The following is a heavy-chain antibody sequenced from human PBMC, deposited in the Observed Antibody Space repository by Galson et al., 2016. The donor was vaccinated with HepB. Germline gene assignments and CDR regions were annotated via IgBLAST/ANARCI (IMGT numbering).Heavy chain of an antibody. CDR2: IYYSGDT. D-gene: IGHD2-15*01. CDR1: GGSISNYY. V-gene: IGHV4-59*01. J-gene: IGHJ4*02. CDR3: ARGRVVYY. Sequence: ETLSLTCAVSGGSISNYYWSWIRQPPGKGLEYIGYIYYSGDTNYNPSLKSRVTISLDTSKNQFSLKLSSVTAADTAVYYCARGRVVYYWGQGTLVTVSS.